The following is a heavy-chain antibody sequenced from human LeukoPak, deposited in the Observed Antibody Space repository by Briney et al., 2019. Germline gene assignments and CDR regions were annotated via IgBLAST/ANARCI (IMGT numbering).Heavy chain of an antibody. V-gene: IGHV3-23*01. J-gene: IGHJ4*02. CDR3: AKVSTVTTRGYFDY. D-gene: IGHD4-17*01. CDR1: GFTFSSYA. Sequence: GGSLRLSCAASGFTFSSYAMSWVRQAPGEGLEWVSAISGSGGSTYYADSVKGRFTISRDNSKNTLYLQMNSLRAVDTAVYYCAKVSTVTTRGYFDYWGQGTLVTVSS. CDR2: ISGSGGST.